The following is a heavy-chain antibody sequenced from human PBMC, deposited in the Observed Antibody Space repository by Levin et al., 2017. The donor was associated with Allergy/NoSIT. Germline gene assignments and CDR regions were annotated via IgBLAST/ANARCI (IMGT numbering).Heavy chain of an antibody. J-gene: IGHJ6*03. CDR2: IYPGDSDT. V-gene: IGHV5-51*01. CDR3: ARLGTRDYYYYMDV. D-gene: IGHD1-1*01. CDR1: GYSFTSYW. Sequence: GGSLRLSCQGSGYSFTSYWIGWVRQMPGKGLEWMGIIYPGDSDTRYSPSFQGQVTISADKSISTAYLQWSRLKASDTAIYYCARLGTRDYYYYMDVWGKGTTVTVSS.